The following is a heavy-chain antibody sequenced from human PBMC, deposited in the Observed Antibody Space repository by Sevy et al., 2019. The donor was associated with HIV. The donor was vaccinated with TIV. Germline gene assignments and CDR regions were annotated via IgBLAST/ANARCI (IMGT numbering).Heavy chain of an antibody. D-gene: IGHD2-15*01. V-gene: IGHV3-7*01. CDR2: IKEDGSDK. J-gene: IGHJ4*02. Sequence: GGSLRLSCEVSGFTFSNYWMTWVRQAPGKGLEWGGNIKEDGSDKNYGDSVKGRFSLSRDNAKNSLYLQMERLRAEETAVYYCVRDGLASATDFDYWGQGTLVTVSS. CDR1: GFTFSNYW. CDR3: VRDGLASATDFDY.